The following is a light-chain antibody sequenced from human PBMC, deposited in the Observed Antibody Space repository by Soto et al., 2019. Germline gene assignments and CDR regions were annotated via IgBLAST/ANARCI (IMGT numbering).Light chain of an antibody. V-gene: IGKV3-15*01. Sequence: EIVMTQSPATLSVSPGERATLSCRARQSVSSNLAWYQQKPGQAPRLLIYGASNRATGIPARFSGSGSGTEFTLTISSLQSEDFAVYYSQQYDDWPQTFGPGTKLDIK. CDR2: GAS. CDR1: QSVSSN. J-gene: IGKJ3*01. CDR3: QQYDDWPQT.